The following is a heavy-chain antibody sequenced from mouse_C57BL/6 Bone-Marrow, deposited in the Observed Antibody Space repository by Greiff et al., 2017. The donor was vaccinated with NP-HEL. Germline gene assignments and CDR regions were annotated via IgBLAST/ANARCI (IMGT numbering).Heavy chain of an antibody. V-gene: IGHV12-3*01. D-gene: IGHD2-3*01. Sequence: VQLVESGPGLVKPSQSLFLTCSITGFPITSGYYWIWIRQSPGKPLEWMGYITHSGETFYNPSLQSPISITRETSKNQFFLQLNSVTTEDTAMYYCAGAASYDYWYFDVWGTGTTVTVSS. J-gene: IGHJ1*03. CDR1: GFPITSGYY. CDR3: AGAASYDYWYFDV. CDR2: ITHSGET.